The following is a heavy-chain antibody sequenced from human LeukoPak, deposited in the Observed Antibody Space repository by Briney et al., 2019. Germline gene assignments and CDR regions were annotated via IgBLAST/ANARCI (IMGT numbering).Heavy chain of an antibody. D-gene: IGHD1-20*01. J-gene: IGHJ4*02. Sequence: GGSLRLSCAASGFTFSSYSMNWVRPAPGKGLEWVSSISSSSSYIYYADSVKGRFTISRDNAKNSLYLQMNSLRAEDTAVYYCARDLTGTDDYWGQGTLVTVSA. V-gene: IGHV3-21*01. CDR2: ISSSSSYI. CDR1: GFTFSSYS. CDR3: ARDLTGTDDY.